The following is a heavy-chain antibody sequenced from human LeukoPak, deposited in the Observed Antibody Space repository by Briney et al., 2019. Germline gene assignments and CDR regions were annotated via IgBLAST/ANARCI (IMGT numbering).Heavy chain of an antibody. J-gene: IGHJ4*02. Sequence: GGSLRLSCAASGFTFRNYAMSWVRQAPGKGLEWVSAISGSGGSTYYADSVKGRFTISRDNSKNTLYLQMNSLRAEDTAVYYCAKDLLLEPYRLSFDYWGQGTLVTVSS. CDR3: AKDLLLEPYRLSFDY. CDR2: ISGSGGST. V-gene: IGHV3-23*01. CDR1: GFTFRNYA. D-gene: IGHD1-1*01.